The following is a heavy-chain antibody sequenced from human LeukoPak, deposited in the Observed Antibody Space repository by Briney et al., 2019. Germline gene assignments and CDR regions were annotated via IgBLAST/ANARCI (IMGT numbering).Heavy chain of an antibody. CDR3: ARGLQYYYDSSGYYFAY. J-gene: IGHJ4*02. CDR2: ISYEGRNK. V-gene: IGHV3-30*04. Sequence: PGRSLRPSSAASGFASNTYSMHWVRHAPGKGLEWLAVISYEGRNKHYPASVKGPFTISRDNSKNTLYLELSSLRAEDTAVFYCARGLQYYYDSSGYYFAYWGQGTLVTVSS. CDR1: GFASNTYS. D-gene: IGHD3-22*01.